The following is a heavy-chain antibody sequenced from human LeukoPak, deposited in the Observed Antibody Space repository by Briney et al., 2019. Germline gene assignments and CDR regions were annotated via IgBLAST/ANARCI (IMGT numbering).Heavy chain of an antibody. Sequence: ASVQASCKASEYTFANYDINWVRQATGQGLEWMGWINPNSGNTGYTQKFQGRVTMTRNTSLSTAYMELPSLKSEDTAVYYCARSLGTYWGKDFLNWFDPWGQGTLVTVSS. V-gene: IGHV1-8*01. J-gene: IGHJ5*02. CDR2: INPNSGNT. D-gene: IGHD3-16*01. CDR3: ARSLGTYWGKDFLNWFDP. CDR1: EYTFANYD.